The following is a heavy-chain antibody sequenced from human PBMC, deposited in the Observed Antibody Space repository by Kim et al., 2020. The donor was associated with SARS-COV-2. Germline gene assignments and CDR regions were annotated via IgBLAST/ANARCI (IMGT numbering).Heavy chain of an antibody. V-gene: IGHV4-39*07. CDR1: GGSISSSSYY. J-gene: IGHJ5*02. CDR2: IYYSGST. Sequence: SETLSPTCTVSGGSISSSSYYWGWIRQPPGKGLEWIGSIYYSGSTYYNPSLKSRVTISVDTSKNQFSLKLSSVTAADTAVYYCARTGYCSSTSCENWFDP. D-gene: IGHD2-2*01. CDR3: ARTGYCSSTSCENWFDP.